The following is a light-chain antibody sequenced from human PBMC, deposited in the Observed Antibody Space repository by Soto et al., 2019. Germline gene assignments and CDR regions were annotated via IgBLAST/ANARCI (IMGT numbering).Light chain of an antibody. CDR3: LQYNGYYRT. Sequence: DIQMTQSPSTLSASVGDTVTITCRASQTISGWLAWYQQRPGKAPNLLIFDASTLESGVTSRFSGSGSGTTFTLTISSLQSDDFATYYCLQYNGYYRTFGQGTKVEIK. J-gene: IGKJ1*01. CDR2: DAS. V-gene: IGKV1-5*01. CDR1: QTISGW.